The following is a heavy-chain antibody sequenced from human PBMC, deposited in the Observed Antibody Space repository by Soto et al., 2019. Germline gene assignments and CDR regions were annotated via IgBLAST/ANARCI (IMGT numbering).Heavy chain of an antibody. CDR2: IIPIFGTA. V-gene: IGHV1-69*13. D-gene: IGHD6-6*01. J-gene: IGHJ4*02. Sequence: SVKVSCKASGGTFSSYAISWVRQAPGQGLEWMGGIIPIFGTANYAQKFQGRVTITADESTSTAYMELSSLRSEDTAVYYCATPKGDYSSSYFDYWGQGTLVTVPS. CDR1: GGTFSSYA. CDR3: ATPKGDYSSSYFDY.